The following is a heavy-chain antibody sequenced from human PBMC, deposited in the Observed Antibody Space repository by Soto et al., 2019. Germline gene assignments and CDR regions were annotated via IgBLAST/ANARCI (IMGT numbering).Heavy chain of an antibody. CDR2: IWYDGSNK. Sequence: QVQLVESGGGVVQPGRSLRLSCAASGFTFSSYGMHWVRQAPGKGLEWVAVIWYDGSNKYYADSVKGRFTISRDNSKNTVYLQMNSLRDEDTAVYYCASRGGKGLVREVASTQRDYCGMDVWGQGTTVTVSS. D-gene: IGHD3-10*01. J-gene: IGHJ6*02. V-gene: IGHV3-33*01. CDR1: GFTFSSYG. CDR3: ASRGGKGLVREVASTQRDYCGMDV.